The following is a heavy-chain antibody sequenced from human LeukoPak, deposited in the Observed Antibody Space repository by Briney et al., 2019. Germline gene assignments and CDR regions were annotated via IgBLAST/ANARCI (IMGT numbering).Heavy chain of an antibody. CDR1: GGFISSSSYY. Sequence: SGTLSLTCTVSGGFISSSSYYWGWIRQPPGKGLEWIGDIYYSGRTYYNPSLRSRVSISLDTSMNHFSLTLSSVTAADTAVYYCARRRYYDSTGYFDWGRGSLVIVSS. D-gene: IGHD3-22*01. V-gene: IGHV4-39*02. J-gene: IGHJ1*01. CDR2: IYYSGRT. CDR3: ARRRYYDSTGYFD.